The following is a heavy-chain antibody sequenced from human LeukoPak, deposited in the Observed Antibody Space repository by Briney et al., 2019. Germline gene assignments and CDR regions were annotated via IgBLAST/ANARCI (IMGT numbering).Heavy chain of an antibody. CDR2: IYTRGST. CDR3: ATNYTAVSAFDS. Sequence: PSETLSLICTVSGGSINSYYWNWIRQPAGKGLEWIGHIYTRGSTKYNPSLKSRITMSIDTSRNQFSLNLYSVTAADTAVYYCATNYTAVSAFDSWGQGTPVTVSS. J-gene: IGHJ4*02. V-gene: IGHV4-4*07. D-gene: IGHD3-3*01. CDR1: GGSINSYY.